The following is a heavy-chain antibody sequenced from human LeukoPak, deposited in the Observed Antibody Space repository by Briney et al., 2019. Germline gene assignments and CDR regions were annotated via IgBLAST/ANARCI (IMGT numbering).Heavy chain of an antibody. Sequence: GGSLRLSCAASGFTFSRYDMHWVRQATGNGLEWVSAIGTAGDTYYPGSVKGRFTISRENATNSLYLQMNSLRAEDTAVYYCARASTGYNYGYGAYYFDYWGQGTLVTVSS. CDR1: GFTFSRYD. D-gene: IGHD5-18*01. V-gene: IGHV3-13*01. CDR3: ARASTGYNYGYGAYYFDY. CDR2: IGTAGDT. J-gene: IGHJ4*02.